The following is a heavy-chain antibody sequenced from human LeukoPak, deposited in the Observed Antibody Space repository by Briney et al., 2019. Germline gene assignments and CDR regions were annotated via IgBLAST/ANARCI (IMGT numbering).Heavy chain of an antibody. D-gene: IGHD3-22*01. J-gene: IGHJ4*02. CDR2: IYYSGST. V-gene: IGHV4-39*01. Sequence: PSETLSLTCTVSGGSISSSSYYWGWIRQPPGKGLEWIGSIYYSGSTYYNPSLKSRVTISVDTSKNQFSLKLSSVTAADTAVYYCARTYYYDSSGYFDYCGQGTLVTVSS. CDR3: ARTYYYDSSGYFDY. CDR1: GGSISSSSYY.